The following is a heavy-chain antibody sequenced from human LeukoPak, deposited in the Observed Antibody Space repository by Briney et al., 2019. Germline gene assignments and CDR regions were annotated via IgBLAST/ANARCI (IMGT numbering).Heavy chain of an antibody. CDR2: INPSGGST. CDR3: ARDRRVPDSSGYYFDY. CDR1: GYTFTSYY. Sequence: GASVKVSCKASGYTFTSYYMHWVRQAPGQGLEWMGIINPSGGSTSYAQKFQGRVTMTRDTSTSTVYMELSSLRSEDTAVYYCARDRRVPDSSGYYFDYWGQGTLVTVSS. D-gene: IGHD3-22*01. J-gene: IGHJ4*02. V-gene: IGHV1-46*01.